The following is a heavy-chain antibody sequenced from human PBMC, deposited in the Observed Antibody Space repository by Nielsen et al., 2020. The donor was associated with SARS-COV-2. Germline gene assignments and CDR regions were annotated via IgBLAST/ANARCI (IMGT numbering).Heavy chain of an antibody. V-gene: IGHV3-9*01. CDR1: GFTFDDYA. CDR3: AKDNPYNWFDH. Sequence: SLKISCAASGFTFDDYAMHWVRQAPGKGLEWVSGISWNSGSIGYADSVKGRFTISRDNAKNSLYLQMNSLRAEDTALYYCAKDNPYNWFDHWGQGTLVTVSS. CDR2: ISWNSGSI. J-gene: IGHJ5*02.